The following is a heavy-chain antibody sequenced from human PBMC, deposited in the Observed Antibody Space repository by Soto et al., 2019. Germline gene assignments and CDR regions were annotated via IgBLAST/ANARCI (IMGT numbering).Heavy chain of an antibody. V-gene: IGHV4-30-4*01. Sequence: QVQLQESGPGLVKPSQTLSLTCTVSGGSISSGDYYWTWIRQRPGKGLEWIGYIYYSGYTYYNPSLEGRITISVDTSKNQFSLKRTSVTAADTAVYFCARGGNGYHILTGFSSHYWGQGTLVTVSS. J-gene: IGHJ4*02. D-gene: IGHD3-9*01. CDR2: IYYSGYT. CDR1: GGSISSGDYY. CDR3: ARGGNGYHILTGFSSHY.